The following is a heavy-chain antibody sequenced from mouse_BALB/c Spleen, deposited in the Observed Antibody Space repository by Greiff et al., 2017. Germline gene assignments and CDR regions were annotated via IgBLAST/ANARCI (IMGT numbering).Heavy chain of an antibody. CDR1: GFTFSSFG. J-gene: IGHJ1*01. D-gene: IGHD2-1*01. Sequence: DVQLQESGGGLVQPGGSRKLSCAASGFTFSSFGMHWVRQAPEKGLEWVAYISSGSSTIYYADTVKGRFTISRDNPKNTLFLQMTSLRSEDTAMYYCARSGGNYVGWYFDVWGAGTTVTVSS. CDR2: ISSGSSTI. V-gene: IGHV5-17*02. CDR3: ARSGGNYVGWYFDV.